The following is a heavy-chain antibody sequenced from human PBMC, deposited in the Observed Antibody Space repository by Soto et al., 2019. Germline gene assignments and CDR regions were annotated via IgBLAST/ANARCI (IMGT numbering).Heavy chain of an antibody. CDR2: IYYSGST. Sequence: QVQLQESGPGLVKPSQTLSLTCTVSGGSISSGGYYWSWIRQHPGKGLEWIGYIYYSGSTYYNPFLMMRVTISVETTKCRRSLKVSLVTAADTGVDYGASSVVTPGQQRGGFDYSGQGTPVTASS. J-gene: IGHJ4*02. V-gene: IGHV4-31*03. CDR3: ASSVVTPGQQRGGFDY. CDR1: GGSISSGGYY. D-gene: IGHD2-21*02.